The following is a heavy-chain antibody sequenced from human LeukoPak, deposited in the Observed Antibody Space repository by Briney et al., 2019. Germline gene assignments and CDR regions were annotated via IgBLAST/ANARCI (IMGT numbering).Heavy chain of an antibody. Sequence: SVKVSCKASGGTLSSYAISWVRQAPGQGLEWMGGIIPIFGTANYAQKFQGRVTITTDESTSTAYMELSSLRSEDTAVYYCARGPTEGTTVTGYDYWGQGTLVTVSS. CDR2: IIPIFGTA. J-gene: IGHJ4*02. CDR3: ARGPTEGTTVTGYDY. CDR1: GGTLSSYA. V-gene: IGHV1-69*05. D-gene: IGHD4-17*01.